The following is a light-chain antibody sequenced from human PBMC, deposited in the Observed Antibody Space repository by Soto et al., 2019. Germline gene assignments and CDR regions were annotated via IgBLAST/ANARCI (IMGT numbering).Light chain of an antibody. V-gene: IGKV3-15*01. J-gene: IGKJ1*01. CDR2: GAS. CDR1: QSVSSH. Sequence: EIVMRQSPATLSVSPGERATLSCRASQSVSSHLAWYRHKPGQPPRLLLYGASIRLSGIPARFSGSGSGTEFTLTINSLQSEDFAVYYCQQYDNRPGTFGQGTKVEIK. CDR3: QQYDNRPGT.